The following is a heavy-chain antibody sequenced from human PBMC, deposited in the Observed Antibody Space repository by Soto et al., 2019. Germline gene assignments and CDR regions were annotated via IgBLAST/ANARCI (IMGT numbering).Heavy chain of an antibody. Sequence: QVQLQESGPGLVKPSQTLSLTCTVSGGSISSGGYYWSWIRQHPGKGLEWIGYLYYSGSTYYNPSRKSRASIVRDTSKNPFSLKLSSVTAADTAVYYCARGEFMVRGYYYYYMDVWGKGTTVTVSS. CDR1: GGSISSGGYY. J-gene: IGHJ6*03. CDR3: ARGEFMVRGYYYYYMDV. V-gene: IGHV4-31*03. CDR2: LYYSGST. D-gene: IGHD3-10*01.